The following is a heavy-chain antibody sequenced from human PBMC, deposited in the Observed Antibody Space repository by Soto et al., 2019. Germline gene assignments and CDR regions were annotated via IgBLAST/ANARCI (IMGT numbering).Heavy chain of an antibody. CDR1: GYTFTGYA. CDR2: INAGNGNT. Sequence: ASVKVSCKASGYTFTGYAMHWVRQAPGQRLEWMGWINAGNGNTKYSQKFQGRVTITRDTSATTAYMELTTLTSEDTAVYYCARGGGGPAAGPFHFDYWGQGTLVTVSS. D-gene: IGHD6-13*01. J-gene: IGHJ4*02. CDR3: ARGGGGPAAGPFHFDY. V-gene: IGHV1-3*01.